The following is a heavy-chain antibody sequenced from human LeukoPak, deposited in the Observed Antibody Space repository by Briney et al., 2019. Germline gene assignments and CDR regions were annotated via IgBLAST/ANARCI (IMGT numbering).Heavy chain of an antibody. Sequence: GGSLRLSCETSGFNINANYMNWVRQAPGKGLEWVSVIYTRGNTDYAESVGGRFTISRDNSKQTLYLQMNNLRVEDTAVYYCARDSSNWGFFDYWGQGAQVTVSS. V-gene: IGHV3-66*01. CDR3: ARDSSNWGFFDY. J-gene: IGHJ4*02. CDR1: GFNINANY. CDR2: IYTRGNT. D-gene: IGHD7-27*01.